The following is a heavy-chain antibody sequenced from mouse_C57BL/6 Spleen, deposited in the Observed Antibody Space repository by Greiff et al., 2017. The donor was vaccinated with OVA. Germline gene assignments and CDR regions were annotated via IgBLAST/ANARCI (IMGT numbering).Heavy chain of an antibody. CDR1: GYTFTTYP. J-gene: IGHJ4*01. CDR3: AMSGENYAMGY. V-gene: IGHV1-47*01. CDR2: FHPYNDDT. D-gene: IGHD2-13*01. Sequence: QVHVKQSGAELVKPGASVKMSCKASGYTFTTYPIEWMKQNHGKSLEWIGNFHPYNDDTKYNEKFKGKATLTVAKSSSTVYLELSRLTSDDSAVYYCAMSGENYAMGYWGQGTSVTVSS.